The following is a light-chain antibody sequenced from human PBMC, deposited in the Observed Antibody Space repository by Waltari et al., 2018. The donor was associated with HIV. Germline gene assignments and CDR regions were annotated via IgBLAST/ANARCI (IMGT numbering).Light chain of an antibody. CDR3: AAWDDSLNGSWV. CDR2: SNK. V-gene: IGLV1-44*01. Sequence: QSVLTQPPSASGTPGQRVTIPCSGSSSNLGSNTVNWYQQLPGTAPKLLIYSNKQRPSGVPDRFSGSKSGTSASLAISGLQSEDEADYYCAAWDDSLNGSWVFGGGTKLTVL. CDR1: SSNLGSNT. J-gene: IGLJ3*02.